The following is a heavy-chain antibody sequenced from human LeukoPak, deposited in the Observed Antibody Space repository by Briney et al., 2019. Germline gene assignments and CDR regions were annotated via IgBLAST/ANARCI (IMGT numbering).Heavy chain of an antibody. J-gene: IGHJ5*02. CDR3: VRDHSGWSLDP. CDR2: ISDSGNT. CDR1: GFTLSSYA. V-gene: IGHV3-69-1*02. Sequence: EGSLRLSCAASGFTLSSYAMSWVRQAPGKGLEWVSAISDSGNTYHADSVKGRFTISRDNAKNSLYLQMNSLRAEDTAVYYCVRDHSGWSLDPWGQGTLVTVSS. D-gene: IGHD6-19*01.